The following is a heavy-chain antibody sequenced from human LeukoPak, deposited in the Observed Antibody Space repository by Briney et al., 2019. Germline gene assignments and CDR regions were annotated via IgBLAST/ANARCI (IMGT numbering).Heavy chain of an antibody. CDR2: MSGSAGST. Sequence: GLVQPGGSLTLSCAASGFTFSSYAMSWGRQAPGKGREWVPAMSGSAGSTYYADSVKGRFTISRDNSKNRLYLQMNSLRAEDTAVYYCAKDRYGSGSFRNWGQGTLVTVSS. V-gene: IGHV3-23*01. CDR3: AKDRYGSGSFRN. CDR1: GFTFSSYA. D-gene: IGHD3-10*01. J-gene: IGHJ4*02.